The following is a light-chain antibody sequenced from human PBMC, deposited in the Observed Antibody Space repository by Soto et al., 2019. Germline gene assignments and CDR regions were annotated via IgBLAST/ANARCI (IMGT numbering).Light chain of an antibody. V-gene: IGKV2-28*01. Sequence: DVVMTQSPLSLAVTPGEPASISCRSSQSLLYRDGRIFLDWYLQRPGHSPQVLIYLASIRASGVPEKLSGSGSGTDFTLKISRVEPEDVGISYCMQALQTPTFGGGTRLAIK. CDR1: QSLLYRDGRIF. J-gene: IGKJ4*01. CDR3: MQALQTPT. CDR2: LAS.